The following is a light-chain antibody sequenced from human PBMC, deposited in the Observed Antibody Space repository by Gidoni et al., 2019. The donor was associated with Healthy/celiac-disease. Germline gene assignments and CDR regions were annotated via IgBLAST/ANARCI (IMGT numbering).Light chain of an antibody. CDR1: SSDVGSYNL. J-gene: IGLJ1*01. V-gene: IGLV2-23*01. CDR2: EGS. Sequence: QSALTQPASESGSPGPSITISCPGTSSDVGSYNLVSWYQQHPGKAPKLMIYEGSKRPSGVSNRFSGSKSGNTASLTISGLQAEDEADYYCCSYAGSSTYVFGTGTKVTVL. CDR3: CSYAGSSTYV.